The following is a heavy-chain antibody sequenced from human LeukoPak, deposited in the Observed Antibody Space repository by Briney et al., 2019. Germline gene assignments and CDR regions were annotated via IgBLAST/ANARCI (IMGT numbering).Heavy chain of an antibody. J-gene: IGHJ4*02. CDR1: GGSISSGDYY. CDR3: ARGGGYCSSTSCLPLDY. V-gene: IGHV4-30-4*08. Sequence: SQTLSLTXTVSGGSISSGDYYWSWIRQPPGKGLEWIGYIYYSGSTYYNPSLKSRVTISVDTPKNQFSLKLSSVTAADTAVYYCARGGGYCSSTSCLPLDYWGQGTLVTVSS. CDR2: IYYSGST. D-gene: IGHD2-2*01.